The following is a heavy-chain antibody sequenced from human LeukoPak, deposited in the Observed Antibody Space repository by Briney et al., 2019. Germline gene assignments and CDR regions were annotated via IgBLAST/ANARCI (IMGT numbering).Heavy chain of an antibody. CDR2: ISSSGSTI. CDR3: ARGLWFGELAK. CDR1: GFTFSSYE. J-gene: IGHJ4*02. Sequence: GGSLRLSCAASGFTFSSYEMNWVRQAPGKGLEWVSYISSSGSTIYYADSVKGRFTISRDNAKNSLHLQMNSLRAEDTAVYYCARGLWFGELAKWGQGTLVTVSS. D-gene: IGHD3-10*01. V-gene: IGHV3-48*03.